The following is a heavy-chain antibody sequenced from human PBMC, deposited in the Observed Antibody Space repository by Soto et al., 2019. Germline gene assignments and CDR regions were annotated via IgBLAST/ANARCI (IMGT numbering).Heavy chain of an antibody. J-gene: IGHJ6*02. V-gene: IGHV4-31*03. CDR2: IYYSGST. CDR1: GGSISSGGYY. D-gene: IGHD3-3*01. CDR3: ARDRAGWSGQYGMDV. Sequence: TLSLTCTVSGGSISSGGYYWSWIRQHPGKGLEWIGYIYYSGSTYYNPSLKSRVTISVDTSKNQFSLKLSSVTAADTAVYYCARDRAGWSGQYGMDVWGQRTTVTVSS.